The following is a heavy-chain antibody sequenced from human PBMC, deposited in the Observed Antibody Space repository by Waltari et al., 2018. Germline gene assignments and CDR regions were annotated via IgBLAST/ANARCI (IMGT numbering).Heavy chain of an antibody. CDR2: INPSGGST. V-gene: IGHV1-46*03. J-gene: IGHJ4*02. Sequence: VQLVQSGAEVKKPGATVKISCKVSGYTFTDYYMHWVQQAPGKGLEWMGIINPSGGSTSYAQKFQGRVTMTRDTSTSTVYMELSSLRSEDTAVYYCARGKWLRKEPLGYWGQGTLVTVSS. CDR1: GYTFTDYY. CDR3: ARGKWLRKEPLGY. D-gene: IGHD5-12*01.